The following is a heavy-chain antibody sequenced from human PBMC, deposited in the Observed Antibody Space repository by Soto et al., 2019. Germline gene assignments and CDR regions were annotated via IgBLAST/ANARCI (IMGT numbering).Heavy chain of an antibody. J-gene: IGHJ3*02. CDR1: GFTFSSYS. Sequence: GGSLRLSCAASGFTFSSYSMNWVRQAPGKGLEWVSSISRSSSYIYYADSVKGRFTISRDNAKNSLYLQMNSLRAEDTAVYYCARDPSMPSITMIVVVPHGDTFDIWDQGTMVAVSS. D-gene: IGHD3-22*01. CDR3: ARDPSMPSITMIVVVPHGDTFDI. CDR2: ISRSSSYI. V-gene: IGHV3-21*01.